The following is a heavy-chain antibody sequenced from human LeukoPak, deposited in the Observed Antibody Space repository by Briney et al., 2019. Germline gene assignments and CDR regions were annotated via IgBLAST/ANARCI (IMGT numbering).Heavy chain of an antibody. CDR1: GATFSRHT. V-gene: IGHV1-18*01. J-gene: IGHJ4*02. Sequence: ASVRVSCKASGATFSRHTFSWVRQAPGQGLEWMGWISAYNGNTNYAQKLQGRVTMTTDTSTSTAYMELRSLRSDDTAVYYCARSASKYYDFWRPREFDYWGQGTLVTVSS. CDR2: ISAYNGNT. D-gene: IGHD3-3*01. CDR3: ARSASKYYDFWRPREFDY.